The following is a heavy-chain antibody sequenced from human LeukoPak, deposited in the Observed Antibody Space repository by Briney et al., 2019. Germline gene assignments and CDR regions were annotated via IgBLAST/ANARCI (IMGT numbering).Heavy chain of an antibody. CDR2: INPNSGAT. CDR1: GYTFTGYY. Sequence: ASVTVSCKASGYTFTGYYLHWVRQAPGQGLEWMGWINPNSGATDYAQRFQGRVTMTRDTSISTAYMELSRLRSDDTAVYFCAKILNYYDGRGRFDYWGQGSLVSVSS. J-gene: IGHJ4*02. D-gene: IGHD3-22*01. V-gene: IGHV1-2*02. CDR3: AKILNYYDGRGRFDY.